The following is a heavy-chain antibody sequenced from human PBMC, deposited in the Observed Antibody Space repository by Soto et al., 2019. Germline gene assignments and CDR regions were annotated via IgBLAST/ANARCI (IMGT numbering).Heavy chain of an antibody. D-gene: IGHD7-27*01. CDR1: RCTYRCHL. J-gene: IGHJ6*02. V-gene: IGHV1-69*02. CDR2: IIPVLDVT. CDR3: AKSPNPGSVTSSYYGMDV. Sequence: SVKMPFKACRCTYRCHLFPWVRQPPGQGLEWMGRIIPVLDVTYYAQRFQGRVTITADKSTSTAYMELGGLRSEDTALYYCAKSPNPGSVTSSYYGMDVWGQGTTVTVS.